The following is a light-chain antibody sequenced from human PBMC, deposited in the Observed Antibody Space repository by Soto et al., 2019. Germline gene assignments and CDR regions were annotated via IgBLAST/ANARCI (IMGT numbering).Light chain of an antibody. CDR3: SSYTSSSTYV. J-gene: IGLJ1*01. CDR2: EVS. V-gene: IGLV2-14*01. CDR1: SSDVGGYNY. Sequence: QSVLKQPASVSGSPGQSITSSCPGTSSDVGGYNYVSWYQQHPGKAPKLMIYEVSNRPSGVSNRFSGSKSGNTASLTISGLQAEDEADYYCSSYTSSSTYVFGTGTKVTVL.